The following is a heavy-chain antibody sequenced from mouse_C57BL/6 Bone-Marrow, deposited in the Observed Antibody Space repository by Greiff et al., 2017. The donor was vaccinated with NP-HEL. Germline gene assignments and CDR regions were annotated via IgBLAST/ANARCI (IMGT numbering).Heavy chain of an antibody. CDR2: INPNNGGT. V-gene: IGHV1-26*01. CDR3: ASLGFITTVVARYFDV. D-gene: IGHD1-1*01. Sequence: EVQLQQSGPELVKPGASVKISCKASGYTFTDYYMNWVKQSHGKSLEWLGDINPNNGGTSYNQKFKGKATLTVDKSSSTAYMELRSLTSEDSAVYYCASLGFITTVVARYFDVWGTGTTVTVSS. CDR1: GYTFTDYY. J-gene: IGHJ1*03.